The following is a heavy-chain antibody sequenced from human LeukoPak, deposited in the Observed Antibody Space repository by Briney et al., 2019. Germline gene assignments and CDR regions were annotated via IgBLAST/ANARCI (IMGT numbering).Heavy chain of an antibody. J-gene: IGHJ3*02. CDR3: ARGGNKLRLRAFDI. CDR2: IYYSGST. Sequence: SETLSLTCTVSGGSISSYYWSWIRQHPGKGLEWIGYIYYSGSTNYNPSLKSRVTISVDTSKNQFSLKLGSVTAADTAVYYCARGGNKLRLRAFDIWGQGTMVTVSS. D-gene: IGHD1-26*01. V-gene: IGHV4-59*12. CDR1: GGSISSYY.